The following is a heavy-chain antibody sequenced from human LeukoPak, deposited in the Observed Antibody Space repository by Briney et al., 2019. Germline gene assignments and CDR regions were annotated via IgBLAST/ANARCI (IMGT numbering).Heavy chain of an antibody. CDR3: VRDPPMXXXLFDY. D-gene: IGHD3-10*01. V-gene: IGHV3-74*01. Sequence: RINSDGSDTNYADSVKGRXTISRDNARNTLDLQMNSLRAEDTAVYFCVRDPPMXXXLFDYWGQXXXVTXX. CDR2: INSDGSDT. J-gene: IGHJ4*02.